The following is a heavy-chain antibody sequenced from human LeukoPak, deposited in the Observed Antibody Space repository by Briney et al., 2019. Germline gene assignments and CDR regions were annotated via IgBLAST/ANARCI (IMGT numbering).Heavy chain of an antibody. V-gene: IGHV3-7*01. J-gene: IGHJ4*02. CDR1: GFIFTNYF. Sequence: PGGSLRLSCAASGFIFTNYFMSWVRQAPGKGLEWVASIKHDGSEKYHVDSVRGRFTISRDNTKNSLYLQMSSLRAEDTAVYYCATDRGWRTSGYYLYYFEYWGQGTLVTFSS. CDR3: ATDRGWRTSGYYLYYFEY. CDR2: IKHDGSEK. D-gene: IGHD3-3*01.